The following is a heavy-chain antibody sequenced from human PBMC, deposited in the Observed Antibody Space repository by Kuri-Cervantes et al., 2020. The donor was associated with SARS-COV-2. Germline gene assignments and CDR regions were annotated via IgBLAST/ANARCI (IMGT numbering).Heavy chain of an antibody. D-gene: IGHD3-10*01. CDR1: GASISNFY. CDR2: IYHTGST. CDR3: AGGSGRHIYYGMDV. Sequence: SETLSLTCSVSGASISNFYWSWIRQPPGKGLEWIGFIYHTGSTNYNPAPKSRVTISVDTSKNQFSLKVTSVTAADTAVYYCAGGSGRHIYYGMDVWGQGTTVTVSS. V-gene: IGHV4-59*01. J-gene: IGHJ6*02.